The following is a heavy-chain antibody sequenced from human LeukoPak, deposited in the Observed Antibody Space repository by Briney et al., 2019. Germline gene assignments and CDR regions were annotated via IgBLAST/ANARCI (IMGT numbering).Heavy chain of an antibody. D-gene: IGHD3-22*01. CDR2: IIPIFGTA. V-gene: IGHV1-69*01. J-gene: IGHJ1*01. Sequence: SVKVSCKASGGTFSSYAISWVRQAPGQGLEWMGGIIPIFGTANYAQKFQGRVTITADESTSTAYMELSSLRSEDTAVYYCARVYYYDSSGYYGTEAEYFQHWGQGTLVTVSS. CDR3: ARVYYYDSSGYYGTEAEYFQH. CDR1: GGTFSSYA.